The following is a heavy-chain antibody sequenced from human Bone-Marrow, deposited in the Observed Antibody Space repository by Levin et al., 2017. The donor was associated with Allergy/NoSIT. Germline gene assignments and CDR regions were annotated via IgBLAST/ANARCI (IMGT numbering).Heavy chain of an antibody. CDR2: IYYSGST. CDR3: ARHGGRGPYWYFDL. CDR1: GGSISSYY. J-gene: IGHJ2*01. V-gene: IGHV4-59*08. Sequence: ASETLSLTCTVSGGSISSYYWSWIRQPPGKGLEWIGYIYYSGSTNYNPSLKSRVTISVDTSKNQFSLKLSSVTAADTAVYYCARHGGRGPYWYFDLWGRGTLVTVSS. D-gene: IGHD3-10*01.